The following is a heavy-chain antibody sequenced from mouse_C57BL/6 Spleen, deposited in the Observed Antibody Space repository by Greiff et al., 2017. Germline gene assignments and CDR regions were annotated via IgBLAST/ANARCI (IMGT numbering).Heavy chain of an antibody. CDR3: ARQLRLLYAMDY. Sequence: EVQVVESGGGLVQPGGSLKLSCAASGFTFSDYYMYWVRQTPEKRLEWVAYISNGGGSTYYPDTVKGRFTISRDNAKNTLYLQMSRLKSEDTAMYYCARQLRLLYAMDYWGQGTSVTVSS. D-gene: IGHD3-2*02. CDR1: GFTFSDYY. V-gene: IGHV5-12*01. J-gene: IGHJ4*01. CDR2: ISNGGGST.